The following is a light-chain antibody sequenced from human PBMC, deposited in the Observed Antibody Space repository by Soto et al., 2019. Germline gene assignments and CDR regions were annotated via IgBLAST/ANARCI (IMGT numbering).Light chain of an antibody. CDR2: SAS. Sequence: PGDRATLSCMASRTVDGNYLAWYHQKPGQPPRLLIHSASTRAPGIPDRFSASGAGTDFTLTISRLEPEDSAVDYCRKYTVTRRPFGRGTK. V-gene: IGKV3-20*01. CDR1: RTVDGNY. CDR3: RKYTVTRRP. J-gene: IGKJ4*01.